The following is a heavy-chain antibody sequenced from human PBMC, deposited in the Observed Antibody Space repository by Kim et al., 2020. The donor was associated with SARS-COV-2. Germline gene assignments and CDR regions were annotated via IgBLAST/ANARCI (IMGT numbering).Heavy chain of an antibody. CDR1: GFTFSSYE. D-gene: IGHD6-19*01. V-gene: IGHV3-48*03. CDR3: AREDSSGWSRVDY. CDR2: ISSSGSTI. Sequence: GGSLRLSCAASGFTFSSYEMNWVRQAPGKGLEWVSYISSSGSTIYYADSVKGRFTISRDKAKNSLYLQMNSLRAEDTAVYYCAREDSSGWSRVDYWGQGTLVTVSS. J-gene: IGHJ4*02.